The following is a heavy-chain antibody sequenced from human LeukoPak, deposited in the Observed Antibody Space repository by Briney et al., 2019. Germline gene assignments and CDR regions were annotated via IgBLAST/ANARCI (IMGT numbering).Heavy chain of an antibody. D-gene: IGHD6-13*01. V-gene: IGHV3-21*01. Sequence: GGSLRLSCAASGFTFSSYSMNWVRQAPGKGLEWVSSISSSSSYIYYADSVKGRFTISRDNAKNSLYLQMNSLRAEDTAVYYCARDSSSWSSGYYYYMDVWGKGTTVTVSS. CDR2: ISSSSSYI. CDR3: ARDSSSWSSGYYYYMDV. CDR1: GFTFSSYS. J-gene: IGHJ6*03.